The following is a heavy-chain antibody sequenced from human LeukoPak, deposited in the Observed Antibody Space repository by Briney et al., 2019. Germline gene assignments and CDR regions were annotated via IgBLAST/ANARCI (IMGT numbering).Heavy chain of an antibody. Sequence: SQTLSLTCAISGDSASSNSAAWNWIRQSPSRGLEWLGRTFYRSKWYNDYVVSLKSRITIDPDTSKNQFSLQLSSVTPEDTAVYYCARDISSSNYYFDYWGQGTLVTVSS. V-gene: IGHV6-1*01. D-gene: IGHD6-6*01. CDR2: TFYRSKWYN. CDR3: ARDISSSNYYFDY. CDR1: GDSASSNSAA. J-gene: IGHJ4*02.